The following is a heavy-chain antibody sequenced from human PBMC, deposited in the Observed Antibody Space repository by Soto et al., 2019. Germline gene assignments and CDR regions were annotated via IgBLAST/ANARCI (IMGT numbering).Heavy chain of an antibody. Sequence: QVQLQESGPGLVKPSETLSLTCTVSGGSISSYYWSWIRQPPGKGLEWSGYIYSSGTTDYNPSLKSRVTISVDTSKNQFSLKVNSVTAADTDVYYCSRAPRLYYFDYWGQGTLVTVSS. CDR1: GGSISSYY. CDR3: SRAPRLYYFDY. CDR2: IYSSGTT. D-gene: IGHD3-22*01. V-gene: IGHV4-4*08. J-gene: IGHJ4*02.